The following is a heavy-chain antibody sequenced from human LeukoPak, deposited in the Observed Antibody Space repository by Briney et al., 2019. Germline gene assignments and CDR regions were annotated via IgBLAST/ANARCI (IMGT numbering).Heavy chain of an antibody. Sequence: GRSLRLSCAASGFTFTNYWMHWVRQVPGKGLVWVSRVNGDGTITNYADSVKGRFTISRDNARNTLYLQMNSLRAEDTAVYYCARLREIPVFGVVTKSTSYFDYWGQGTLVTVSS. D-gene: IGHD3-3*01. CDR2: VNGDGTIT. V-gene: IGHV3-74*01. CDR1: GFTFTNYW. J-gene: IGHJ4*02. CDR3: ARLREIPVFGVVTKSTSYFDY.